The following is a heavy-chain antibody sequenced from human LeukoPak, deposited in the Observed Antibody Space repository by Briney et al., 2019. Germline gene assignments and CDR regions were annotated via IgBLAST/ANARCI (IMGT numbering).Heavy chain of an antibody. D-gene: IGHD3-9*01. Sequence: SETLSLTCTVSGGSISSGDYYWSWIRQPPGKGLEWIGYIYYSGSTYYNPSLKSRVTISVDTSKNQFSLKLSSVTAADTAVYYCARDILTGSPVNYYYYCMDVWGKGTTVTVSS. CDR2: IYYSGST. V-gene: IGHV4-30-4*08. CDR3: ARDILTGSPVNYYYYCMDV. CDR1: GGSISSGDYY. J-gene: IGHJ6*03.